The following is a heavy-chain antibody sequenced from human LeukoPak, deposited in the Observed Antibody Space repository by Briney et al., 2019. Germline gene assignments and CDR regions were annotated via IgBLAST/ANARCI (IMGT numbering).Heavy chain of an antibody. CDR2: ISGSGSTI. CDR1: GFTFATYN. V-gene: IGHV3-48*02. Sequence: QPGRSLRLSCAASGFTFATYNMNWVRQAPGKGLEWISYISGSGSTISYADSVKGRFTTSRDNAQNSLYLQMKSLRDEDTAVYYCAGAFDIWGQGTVVTVSS. J-gene: IGHJ3*02. CDR3: AGAFDI.